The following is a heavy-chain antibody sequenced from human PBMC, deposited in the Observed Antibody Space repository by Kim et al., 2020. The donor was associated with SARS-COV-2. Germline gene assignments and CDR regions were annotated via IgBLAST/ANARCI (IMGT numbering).Heavy chain of an antibody. CDR3: AREHPWRRGYSGYDTDYGDYLAAFDI. CDR2: IIPIFGTA. D-gene: IGHD5-12*01. J-gene: IGHJ3*02. Sequence: SVKVSCKASGGTFSSYAISWVRQAPGQGLEWMGGIIPIFGTANYAQKFQGRVTITADESTSTAYMELSSLRSEDTAVYYCAREHPWRRGYSGYDTDYGDYLAAFDIWGQGTMVTVSS. CDR1: GGTFSSYA. V-gene: IGHV1-69*13.